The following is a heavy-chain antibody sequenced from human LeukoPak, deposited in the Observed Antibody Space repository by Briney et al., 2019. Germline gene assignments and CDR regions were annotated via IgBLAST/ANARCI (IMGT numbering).Heavy chain of an antibody. CDR1: GFTFSNYA. D-gene: IGHD6-13*01. V-gene: IGHV3-23*01. CDR2: ISATGSNT. Sequence: GGSLRLSCVGSGFTFSNYAMTWVRQAPGKGLEWVSSISATGSNTYRAFSVKGRVTISRANSQNTLFLEMNSLRAEDTAIYYCAKDAEAAAGFYLDSWGQGTLVIVSS. J-gene: IGHJ4*02. CDR3: AKDAEAAAGFYLDS.